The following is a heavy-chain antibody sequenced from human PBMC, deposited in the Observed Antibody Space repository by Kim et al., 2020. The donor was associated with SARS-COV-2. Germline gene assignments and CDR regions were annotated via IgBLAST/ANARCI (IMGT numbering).Heavy chain of an antibody. J-gene: IGHJ4*02. CDR1: NS. CDR2: ISSSSSTI. CDR3: ASLMATISDY. V-gene: IGHV3-48*01. D-gene: IGHD5-12*01. Sequence: NSMNWVGQAPGKGLEWVSYISSSSSTIYYADSVKGRFTISRDNAKNSLYLQMNSLRAEDTAVYYCASLMATISDYWGQGTLVTVSS.